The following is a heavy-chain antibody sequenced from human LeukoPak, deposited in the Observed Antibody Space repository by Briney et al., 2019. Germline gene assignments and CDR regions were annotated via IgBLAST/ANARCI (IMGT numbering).Heavy chain of an antibody. CDR1: GGSFSNYY. D-gene: IGHD3-22*01. V-gene: IGHV4-34*01. CDR2: SNHSGNT. CDR3: ARSVSYYYDGSARGAFDI. Sequence: SETLSLTCAVYGGSFSNYYWSWIRQPPGKGLECIGESNHSGNTNYNPSLKSRVTISVDTSKKQFSLKLRSVTAADTAVHYCARSVSYYYDGSARGAFDIWGQGTMVTVSS. J-gene: IGHJ3*02.